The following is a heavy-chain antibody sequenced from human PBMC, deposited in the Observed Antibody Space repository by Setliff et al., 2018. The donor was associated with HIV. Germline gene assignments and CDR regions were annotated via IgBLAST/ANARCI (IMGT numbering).Heavy chain of an antibody. J-gene: IGHJ6*03. V-gene: IGHV4-34*01. CDR1: GGSFSGSY. D-gene: IGHD3-9*01. CDR3: ARVSPPPDNYFYYYMDV. CDR2: LNYDGVT. Sequence: PSETLSFTCAVYGGSFSGSYWSWIRQPPGKGLEWIGELNYDGVTNHNPSLKSRVTISVDTSKNQFSLKLSSVTAADTALYYCARVSPPPDNYFYYYMDVWGKGTTVTVSS.